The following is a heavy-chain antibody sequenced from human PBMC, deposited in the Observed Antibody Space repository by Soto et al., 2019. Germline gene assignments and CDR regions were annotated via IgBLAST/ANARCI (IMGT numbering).Heavy chain of an antibody. Sequence: ASVKVSCKASGYTFTSYGISWVRQAPGQGLEWMGWISAYNGNTNYAQKLQGRVTMTTDTSTSTAYMELRSLRSDDTAVYYCARSGYSSGWYVGHYFDYGRQGTLVPVSS. D-gene: IGHD6-19*01. CDR3: ARSGYSSGWYVGHYFDY. J-gene: IGHJ4*02. V-gene: IGHV1-18*01. CDR1: GYTFTSYG. CDR2: ISAYNGNT.